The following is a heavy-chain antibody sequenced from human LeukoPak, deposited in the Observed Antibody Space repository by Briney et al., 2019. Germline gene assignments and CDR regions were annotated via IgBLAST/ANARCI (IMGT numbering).Heavy chain of an antibody. CDR2: INSDGSST. CDR1: GFTFSSYW. CDR3: AREACGEQQLVLGICYFQH. Sequence: PGGSLRLSCAASGFTFSSYWMHWVRQAPGKGLVWVSRINSDGSSTSYADSVKGRFTISRDNAKNTLYLQMNSLRAEDTAVYYCAREACGEQQLVLGICYFQHWGQGTLVTVSS. V-gene: IGHV3-74*01. J-gene: IGHJ1*01. D-gene: IGHD6-13*01.